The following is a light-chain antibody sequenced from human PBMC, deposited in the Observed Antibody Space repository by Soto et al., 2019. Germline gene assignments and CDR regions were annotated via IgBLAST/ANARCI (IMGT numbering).Light chain of an antibody. CDR2: DNK. Sequence: SYELTQPPSVSVAPGQTAGITCGGNNIGSKGVHWYQQKPGQAPVLVVYDNKDRPSGIPERFSGSNSGNTATLSISRVEAGDEADYYCQVWDRSRHHVVFGGGTKLTVL. CDR3: QVWDRSRHHVV. J-gene: IGLJ2*01. V-gene: IGLV3-21*02. CDR1: NIGSKG.